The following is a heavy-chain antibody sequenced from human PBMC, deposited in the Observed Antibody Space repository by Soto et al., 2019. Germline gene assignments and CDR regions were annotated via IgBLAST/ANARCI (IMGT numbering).Heavy chain of an antibody. D-gene: IGHD3-3*01. CDR2: IKSKTDGGTT. CDR1: GFTFSNAW. V-gene: IGHV3-15*07. J-gene: IGHJ6*02. Sequence: GGSLRLSCAASGFTFSNAWMNWVRQAPGKGLEWVGRIKSKTDGGTTDYAAPVKGRFTISRDDSKNTLYLQMNSLKTEDTSVYYCTTLSITIFGVVLMDVWGQGTTVTVSS. CDR3: TTLSITIFGVVLMDV.